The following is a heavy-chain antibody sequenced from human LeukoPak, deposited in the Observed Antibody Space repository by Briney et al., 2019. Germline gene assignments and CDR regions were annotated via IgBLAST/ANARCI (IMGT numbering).Heavy chain of an antibody. Sequence: GGSLRLSCAASGFTFSSYGMHWVRQAPGKGLEWVAFIRYDGSNKYYADSVKGRFTISRDNSKNTLYLQMNSLRAEDTAVYYCAKSGIYYSYGYYYYMDVWGKGTTVTISS. CDR1: GFTFSSYG. V-gene: IGHV3-30*02. CDR2: IRYDGSNK. D-gene: IGHD5-18*01. J-gene: IGHJ6*03. CDR3: AKSGIYYSYGYYYYMDV.